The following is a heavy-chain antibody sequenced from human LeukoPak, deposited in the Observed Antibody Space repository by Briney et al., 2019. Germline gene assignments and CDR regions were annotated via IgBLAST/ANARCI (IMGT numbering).Heavy chain of an antibody. Sequence: GGSLRLSCAASGFTFSSYAMSWVPQAPGKGLEWVSAISGSGGSTYYADSVKGRFTISRDNSKNTLYLQMNSLRAEDTAVYYCAKSGGNVQVTPLDYWGQGTLVTVSS. CDR1: GFTFSSYA. CDR3: AKSGGNVQVTPLDY. J-gene: IGHJ4*02. V-gene: IGHV3-23*01. CDR2: ISGSGGST. D-gene: IGHD4-23*01.